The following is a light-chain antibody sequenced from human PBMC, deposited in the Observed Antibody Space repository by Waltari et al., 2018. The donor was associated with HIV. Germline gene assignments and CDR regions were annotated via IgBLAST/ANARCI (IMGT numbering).Light chain of an antibody. CDR3: QQYYDTPWT. CDR1: QSVLYNSNNKNY. CDR2: WAS. Sequence: DIVMTQSPDSLAVSLGERATINCKSSQSVLYNSNNKNYLAWYQQKPGQLPKLLIYWASTRESGVPDRFSGSGSGTDFTLTISSLQTEDVAVYYCQQYYDTPWTFGQGTKVEIK. V-gene: IGKV4-1*01. J-gene: IGKJ1*01.